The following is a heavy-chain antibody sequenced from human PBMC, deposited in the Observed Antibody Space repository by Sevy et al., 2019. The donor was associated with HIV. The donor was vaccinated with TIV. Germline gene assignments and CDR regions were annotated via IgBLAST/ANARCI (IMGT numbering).Heavy chain of an antibody. V-gene: IGHV3-13*01. CDR1: GFTFSSYD. CDR3: ARSCYSSSTRWVFCGMDV. J-gene: IGHJ6*02. Sequence: WGSLRLSCAASGFTFSSYDMHWVRQATGKGLELVSASGTSGDKYYPGSVKGRFTISRENAKTSLYLQMNRLRAGDTAAYYCARSCYSSSTRWVFCGMDVWGQGTTVTVSS. CDR2: SGTSGDK. D-gene: IGHD4-4*01.